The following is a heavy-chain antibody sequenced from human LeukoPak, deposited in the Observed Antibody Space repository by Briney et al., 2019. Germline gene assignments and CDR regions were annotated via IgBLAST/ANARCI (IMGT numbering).Heavy chain of an antibody. V-gene: IGHV4-61*08. CDR2: IYYSGST. CDR3: ARGETYYDILTGYLVGSVVFDY. Sequence: PSETLSLTCTVSGGSISSGGYYWSWIRQSPGKGLEWIGYIYYSGSTNYNPSLKSRVTISVDTSKNQFSLKLSSVTAADTAVYYCARGETYYDILTGYLVGSVVFDYWGQGTLVTVSS. J-gene: IGHJ4*02. CDR1: GGSISSGGYY. D-gene: IGHD3-9*01.